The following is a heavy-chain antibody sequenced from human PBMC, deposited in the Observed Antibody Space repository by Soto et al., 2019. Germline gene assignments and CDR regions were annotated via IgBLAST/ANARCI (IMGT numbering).Heavy chain of an antibody. CDR3: ARERAVGIAVALNWFDP. D-gene: IGHD6-19*01. J-gene: IGHJ5*02. CDR2: ISSSSSTI. CDR1: GFTFSSYS. Sequence: EVQLVESGGGLVQPGGSLRLSCAASGFTFSSYSMNWVRQAPGKGLEWVSYISSSSSTIYYADSVKGRFTISRDNAKNSVYLQMNSLRDEDTAVYYCARERAVGIAVALNWFDPWGQGTLVTVSS. V-gene: IGHV3-48*02.